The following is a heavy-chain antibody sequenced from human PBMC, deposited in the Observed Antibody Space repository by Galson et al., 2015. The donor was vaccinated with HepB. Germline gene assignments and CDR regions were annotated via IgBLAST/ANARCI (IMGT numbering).Heavy chain of an antibody. CDR2: FYSGGNT. CDR3: ARGKDAQWELRGGLDY. J-gene: IGHJ4*02. CDR1: GFTVSSNY. D-gene: IGHD1-26*01. Sequence: SLRLSCAASGFTVSSNYMSWVRQAPGKGLEWVPVFYSGGNTYYADSVKGRFTVSRDNSKNTLYLQMNSLRAEDTAEYYCARGKDAQWELRGGLDYWGQGTLVTVSS. V-gene: IGHV3-53*01.